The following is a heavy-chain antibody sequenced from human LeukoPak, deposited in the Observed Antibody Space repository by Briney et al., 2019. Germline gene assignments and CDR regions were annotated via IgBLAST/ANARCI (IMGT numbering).Heavy chain of an antibody. CDR1: GGSFSGYY. CDR2: INHSGST. CDR3: ARGAAGYSYG. D-gene: IGHD5-18*01. Sequence: KASETLSLTCAVYGGSFSGYYWNWIRQPPGKGLEWIGEINHSGSTNYNPSLKSRVTISVDTSKNQFSLELSSVTAADTAVYYCARGAAGYSYGWGQGTLVTVSS. J-gene: IGHJ4*02. V-gene: IGHV4-34*01.